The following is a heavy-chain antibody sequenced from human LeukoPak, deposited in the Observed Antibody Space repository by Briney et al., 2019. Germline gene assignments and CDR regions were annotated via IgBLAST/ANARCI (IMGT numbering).Heavy chain of an antibody. CDR2: ISWNSGSI. Sequence: GGSLRLSRAASGFTFDDYAMHWVRQAPGKGLEWVSGISWNSGSIGYADFVKGRFTISRDNAKNSPYLQMNSLRAEDTAVYYCARGTAGYHSSYFDYWGQGTLVTVSS. D-gene: IGHD3-16*02. J-gene: IGHJ4*02. CDR1: GFTFDDYA. V-gene: IGHV3-9*01. CDR3: ARGTAGYHSSYFDY.